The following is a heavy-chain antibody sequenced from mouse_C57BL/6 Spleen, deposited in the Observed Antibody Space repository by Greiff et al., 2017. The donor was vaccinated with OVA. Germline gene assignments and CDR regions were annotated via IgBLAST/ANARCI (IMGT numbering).Heavy chain of an antibody. CDR2: IDPSDSYT. CDR1: GYTFTSYW. Sequence: QVQLKESGAELVKPGASVKLSCKAPGYTFTSYWMQWVKQRPGQGLEWIGEIDPSDSYTNYNQKFKGKATLTVDTSSSTAYMQLSSLTSEDSAVYYCASPHYYGSSYRYFDVWGTGTTVTVSS. V-gene: IGHV1-50*01. J-gene: IGHJ1*03. CDR3: ASPHYYGSSYRYFDV. D-gene: IGHD1-1*01.